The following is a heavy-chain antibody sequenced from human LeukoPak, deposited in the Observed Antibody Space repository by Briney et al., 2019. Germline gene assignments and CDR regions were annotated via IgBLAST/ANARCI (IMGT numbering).Heavy chain of an antibody. CDR3: AKPHFDY. V-gene: IGHV3-48*01. Sequence: GGSLRLSCAASGVTFSSYSMNWVRQAPGKGQEWVSYISSSSSTIYYADSVKGRFTISRDNSKNTLYLQMNSLRGDDTAVYYCAKPHFDYWGQGTLVTVSS. CDR1: GVTFSSYS. CDR2: ISSSSSTI. J-gene: IGHJ4*02.